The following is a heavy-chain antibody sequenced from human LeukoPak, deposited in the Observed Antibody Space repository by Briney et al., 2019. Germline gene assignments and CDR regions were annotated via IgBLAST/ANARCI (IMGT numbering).Heavy chain of an antibody. CDR2: ISAYNGNT. CDR3: ARSKRAYYDIVRGGMDV. J-gene: IGHJ6*04. Sequence: GASVKVSCKASGYTFTSYGISWVRQAPGQGLEWMGWISAYNGNTNYAQKLQGRVTMTTDTSTSTAYMELRSLRSDDTAVYYCARSKRAYYDIVRGGMDVWGKGTTVTVSS. V-gene: IGHV1-18*04. CDR1: GYTFTSYG. D-gene: IGHD3-9*01.